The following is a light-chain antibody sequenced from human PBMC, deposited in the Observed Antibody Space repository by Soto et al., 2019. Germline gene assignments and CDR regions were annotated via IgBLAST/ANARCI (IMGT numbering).Light chain of an antibody. J-gene: IGKJ1*01. CDR3: QQYHTSPLT. Sequence: IVLTQSPGTLSLSPGERATLSCRASQSVSNNYLAWYQQKPGQAPRLLIYGASNRATGIPDRFSGSGSGTDFTLTISRLEPEDFAVYYCQQYHTSPLTFGQGTKVDIK. V-gene: IGKV3-20*01. CDR2: GAS. CDR1: QSVSNNY.